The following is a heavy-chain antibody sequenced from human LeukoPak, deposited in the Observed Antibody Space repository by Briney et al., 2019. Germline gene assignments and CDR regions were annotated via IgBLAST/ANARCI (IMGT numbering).Heavy chain of an antibody. V-gene: IGHV4-4*02. CDR1: GGSISSSNW. CDR2: IYHSGST. CDR3: ARDNYGSGSYGN. Sequence: SETLSLTCAVSGGSISSSNWWSWVRQPPGKGLEWIGEIYHSGSTNYNPSLRSRVTISVDKSKNQFSLKLSSVTAADTAVYYCARDNYGSGSYGNWGQGTLVTVPS. D-gene: IGHD3-10*01. J-gene: IGHJ4*02.